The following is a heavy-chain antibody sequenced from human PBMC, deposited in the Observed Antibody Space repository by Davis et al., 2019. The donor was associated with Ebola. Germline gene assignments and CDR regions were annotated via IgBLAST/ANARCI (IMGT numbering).Heavy chain of an antibody. V-gene: IGHV3-30-3*01. J-gene: IGHJ6*02. Sequence: GESLKISCAASGFTFSSYAMHWVRQAPGKGLEWVAVISYDGSNKYYADSVKGRFTISRDNSKNTLYLQMNSLRAEDTAVYYCARVQRIAAAGTGIYYGMDVWGQGTTVTVSS. D-gene: IGHD6-13*01. CDR2: ISYDGSNK. CDR1: GFTFSSYA. CDR3: ARVQRIAAAGTGIYYGMDV.